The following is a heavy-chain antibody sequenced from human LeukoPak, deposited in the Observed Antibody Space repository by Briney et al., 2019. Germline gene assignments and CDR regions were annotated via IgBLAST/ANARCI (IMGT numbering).Heavy chain of an antibody. V-gene: IGHV3-30*02. J-gene: IGHJ4*02. D-gene: IGHD5-18*01. CDR2: IRYDGSNK. Sequence: PGGSLRLSCAASGFTFSSYGMHWVRQAPCKGLEWVAFIRYDGSNKYYADSVKGRFTISRDNSKNTLYLQMNSLRAEDTAVYYCAKGDTAMVLEPGSQNYWGQGTLVTVSS. CDR3: AKGDTAMVLEPGSQNY. CDR1: GFTFSSYG.